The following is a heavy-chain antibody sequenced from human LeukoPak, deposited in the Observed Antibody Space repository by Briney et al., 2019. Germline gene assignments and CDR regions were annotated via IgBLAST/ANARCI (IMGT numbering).Heavy chain of an antibody. V-gene: IGHV3-48*01. CDR2: ISTSSSTK. Sequence: GGSLRLSCAASGFTFSSYSINWVRQAPGKGLEWVSYISTSSSTKYYADSVKGRFTISRDNAKNSLYLQMNSLRAEDTAVYYCARDAGMGYSRNWFDPWGQGTLVTVSS. D-gene: IGHD3-22*01. CDR1: GFTFSSYS. CDR3: ARDAGMGYSRNWFDP. J-gene: IGHJ5*02.